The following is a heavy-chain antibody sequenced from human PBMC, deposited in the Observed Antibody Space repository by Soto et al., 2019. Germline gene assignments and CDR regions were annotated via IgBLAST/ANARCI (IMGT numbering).Heavy chain of an antibody. CDR3: AKGMAAADSFDY. V-gene: IGHV3-23*01. J-gene: IGHJ4*02. Sequence: EVQLLESGGGLVQPGGSLRLSCAASGFTFSSYAMSWVRQAPGTGLEWVSAISGSGGSTYYADSVKGRFTISRDNSKNTLYLQMNSLRAEDTAVYYCAKGMAAADSFDYWGQGTLVTVSS. D-gene: IGHD6-13*01. CDR2: ISGSGGST. CDR1: GFTFSSYA.